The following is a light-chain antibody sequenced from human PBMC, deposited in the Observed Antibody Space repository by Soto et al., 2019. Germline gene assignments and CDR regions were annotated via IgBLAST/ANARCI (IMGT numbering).Light chain of an antibody. Sequence: EIVMTQSPATLSVSPGETATLSCRASQSVSSNLAWYQQKPGQAPRLLIYDTSTRATGVPARFSGSGSGAEFTLTITSLQSEDFAVYHCQQYHTWPPLTFGGGTKVEIK. CDR1: QSVSSN. CDR3: QQYHTWPPLT. V-gene: IGKV3-15*01. CDR2: DTS. J-gene: IGKJ4*01.